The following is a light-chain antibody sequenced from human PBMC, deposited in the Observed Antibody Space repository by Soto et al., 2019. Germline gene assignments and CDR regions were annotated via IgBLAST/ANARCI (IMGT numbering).Light chain of an antibody. CDR1: SSDVGGYNY. J-gene: IGLJ3*02. CDR3: NSFRTNYTWL. Sequence: QSALTQPASVSGSPGQSITISCTGTSSDVGGYNYVSWYQQHPGKAPKLMIYEVSNRPSGISNRFSGSKSGNTASLTISGLQAEDEDDYYCNSFRTNYTWLFGGGTKLTVL. CDR2: EVS. V-gene: IGLV2-14*01.